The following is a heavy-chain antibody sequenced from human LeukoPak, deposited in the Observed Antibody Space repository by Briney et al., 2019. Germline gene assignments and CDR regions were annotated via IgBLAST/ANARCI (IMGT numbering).Heavy chain of an antibody. CDR3: AKDLGYSSSWYFPY. D-gene: IGHD6-13*01. Sequence: PGGSLRLSCAASGFTFSSYTMTWVRQAPGKGLEWVSTISGSGGSTYYADSVKGRFTISRDNSKNTLYLQMNSLRAEDTAVYYCAKDLGYSSSWYFPYWGQGTLVTVSS. CDR2: ISGSGGST. J-gene: IGHJ4*02. V-gene: IGHV3-23*01. CDR1: GFTFSSYT.